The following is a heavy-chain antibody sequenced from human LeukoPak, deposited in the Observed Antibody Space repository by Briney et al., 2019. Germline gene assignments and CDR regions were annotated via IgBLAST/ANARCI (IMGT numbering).Heavy chain of an antibody. CDR2: ISSSSSYT. Sequence: PGGSLRLSCAASGFTFSDYYMSWIRQAPGKGLEWISYISSSSSYTNYADSVKGRFTISRDNSKNTLYLQMSSLRPEDTAVYYCVKVAYYHGSGSPSWGHGTLVTVSS. D-gene: IGHD3-10*01. J-gene: IGHJ5*01. CDR3: VKVAYYHGSGSPS. CDR1: GFTFSDYY. V-gene: IGHV3-11*06.